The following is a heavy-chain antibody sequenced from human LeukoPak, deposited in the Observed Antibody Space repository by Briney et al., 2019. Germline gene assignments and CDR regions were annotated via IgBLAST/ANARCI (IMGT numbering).Heavy chain of an antibody. CDR3: AKAETLYGDYESYYYYMDV. CDR2: ITGNSVTI. V-gene: IGHV3-9*01. CDR1: VFTFVVIA. D-gene: IGHD4-17*01. Sequence: GGSLCFSSAPPVFTFVVIAGNGGGHGQGRGWRGGSGITGNSVTIGYADSVKGRFTISSDNAKNSLHLQMNSRRTEDTALYYCAKAETLYGDYESYYYYMDVWGKGTTVTISS. J-gene: IGHJ6*03.